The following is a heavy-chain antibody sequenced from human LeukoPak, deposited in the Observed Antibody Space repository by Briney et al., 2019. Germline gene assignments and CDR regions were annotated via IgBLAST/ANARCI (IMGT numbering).Heavy chain of an antibody. CDR1: GYTFTIYG. V-gene: IGHV1-18*01. CDR2: ISAYNGNT. CDR3: ARVESVLRFFDY. Sequence: GASVTVSCTASGYTFTIYGISWVRQAPGQGLEWMGWISAYNGNTNYAQKLQGRVTMTTDTSTSTAYMELRSLRSDDTAVYYCARVESVLRFFDYWGQGTLVTVSS. D-gene: IGHD3-3*01. J-gene: IGHJ4*02.